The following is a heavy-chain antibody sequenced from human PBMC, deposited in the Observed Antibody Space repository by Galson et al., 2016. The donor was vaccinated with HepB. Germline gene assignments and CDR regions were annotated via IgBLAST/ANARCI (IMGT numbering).Heavy chain of an antibody. CDR2: ISDSGSRP. CDR3: ARAYQYTLDY. CDR1: GFTFSAYA. V-gene: IGHV3-23*01. J-gene: IGHJ4*02. D-gene: IGHD1-1*01. Sequence: SLRLSCAASGFTFSAYAMIWVRQAPGKGPAAVSSISDSGSRPYYADSVRGRFTISRDNFKNTLYLQMNSLRAEDTAVYFCARAYQYTLDYWGQGTLVTVSS.